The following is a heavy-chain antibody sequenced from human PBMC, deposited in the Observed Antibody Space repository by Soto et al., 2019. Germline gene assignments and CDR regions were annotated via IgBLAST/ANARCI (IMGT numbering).Heavy chain of an antibody. Sequence: PSETLSLTCAVSGGSISSGGYSWGWIRQPPGKGLEWIGYIYHSGSTYYNPSLKSRVTISVDRSKNQFSLTLSAVTAADTAMYYCSTRAYDTNGYYRFDPWGRGTLVTVSS. CDR2: IYHSGST. CDR3: STRAYDTNGYYRFDP. D-gene: IGHD3-22*01. CDR1: GGSISSGGYS. V-gene: IGHV4-30-2*01. J-gene: IGHJ5*01.